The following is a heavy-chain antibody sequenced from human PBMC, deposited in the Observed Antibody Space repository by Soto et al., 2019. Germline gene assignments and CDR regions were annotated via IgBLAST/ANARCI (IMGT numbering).Heavy chain of an antibody. CDR1: GGSFSGYY. CDR2: INHSGST. CDR3: ARDKITGLFDY. D-gene: IGHD2-8*02. V-gene: IGHV4-34*01. J-gene: IGHJ4*02. Sequence: SETLSITCAVYGGSFSGYYWTGIRQPPGTGLEWIGEINHSGSTNYNPSLKSRVTISVDTPKNQFSLKLTSVTAADTAVYYCARDKITGLFDYWGQGTLVTVSS.